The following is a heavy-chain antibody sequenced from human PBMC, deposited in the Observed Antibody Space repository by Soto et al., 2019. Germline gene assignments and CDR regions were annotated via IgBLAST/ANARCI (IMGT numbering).Heavy chain of an antibody. Sequence: SETLSLTCTVSGGSISSYYWSWIRQPPGKGLEWIGYIYYSGSTNYNPSLKSRVTISVDTSKNQFSLKLSSVTAADTAVYYCARRRNSGYAAWGQGTLVTVSS. CDR1: GGSISSYY. D-gene: IGHD5-12*01. V-gene: IGHV4-59*08. CDR2: IYYSGST. J-gene: IGHJ5*02. CDR3: ARRRNSGYAA.